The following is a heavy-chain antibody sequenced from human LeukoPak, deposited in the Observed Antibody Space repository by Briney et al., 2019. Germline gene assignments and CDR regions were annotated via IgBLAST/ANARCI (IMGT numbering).Heavy chain of an antibody. D-gene: IGHD4-23*01. J-gene: IGHJ4*02. Sequence: PSETLSLTCTVYGGSFSDYYWSWIRQPPGKGLEWIGEINHSGSTNYTPSLKSRVSISRDTSKNQFSLRLRSVTAADTAVYYCARYTTVVSYFDYWGQGTLVTVSS. CDR3: ARYTTVVSYFDY. V-gene: IGHV4-34*01. CDR1: GGSFSDYY. CDR2: INHSGST.